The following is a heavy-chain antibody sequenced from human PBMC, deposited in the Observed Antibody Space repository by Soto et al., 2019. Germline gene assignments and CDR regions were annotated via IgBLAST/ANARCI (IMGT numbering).Heavy chain of an antibody. CDR1: GFTFSDYY. J-gene: IGHJ6*02. CDR2: ISSSGSTI. CDR3: ARDWGDGYNYYYGMDV. Sequence: GGSLRLSCAASGFTFSDYYMSWIRQAPGKGLEWVSYISSSGSTIYYADSVKGRFTISRDNAKNSLYLQMNSLRAEDMAVYYCARDWGDGYNYYYGMDVWGQGTTVTVSS. V-gene: IGHV3-11*01. D-gene: IGHD5-12*01.